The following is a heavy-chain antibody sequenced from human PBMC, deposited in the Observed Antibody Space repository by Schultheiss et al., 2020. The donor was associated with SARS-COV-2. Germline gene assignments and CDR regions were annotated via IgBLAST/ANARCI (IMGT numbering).Heavy chain of an antibody. CDR1: GFTFSSYS. D-gene: IGHD2-21*01. CDR3: ARGLWR. CDR2: IYSGGST. Sequence: GGSLRLSCAASGFTFSSYSMNWVRQAPGKGLEWVSVIYSGGSTYYADSVKGRFTISRDNSKNTVYLQMNSLRVEDTAVYYCARGLWRWGQGTLVTVSS. J-gene: IGHJ4*02. V-gene: IGHV3-66*01.